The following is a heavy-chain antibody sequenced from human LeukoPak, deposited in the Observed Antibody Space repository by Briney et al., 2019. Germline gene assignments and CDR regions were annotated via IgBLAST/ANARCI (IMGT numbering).Heavy chain of an antibody. J-gene: IGHJ4*02. D-gene: IGHD5-18*01. CDR2: INSDGSST. CDR1: GFTFSSYW. Sequence: GGSLTLSCAASGFTFSSYWMHWVRQAPGKGLVWVSRINSDGSSTSYADSVKGRFTISRDNAKKTLYLQMNSLRAEDTAVYYCARDDPDTAMVDWGQGTLVTVSS. CDR3: ARDDPDTAMVD. V-gene: IGHV3-74*01.